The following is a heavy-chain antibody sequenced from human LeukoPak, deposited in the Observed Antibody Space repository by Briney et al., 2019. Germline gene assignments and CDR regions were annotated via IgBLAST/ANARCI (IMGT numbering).Heavy chain of an antibody. Sequence: GGSLRLSCVTSGLAFSSYSMHWVRQAPGKGLEWVGVISYDGSDEYYTDSVKGRFTISRDNSKNTVYLQMNSLRADDTAVYYCARDFTPEWFDIHWGQGTLVTVS. V-gene: IGHV3-30*04. CDR2: ISYDGSDE. J-gene: IGHJ4*02. D-gene: IGHD3-3*01. CDR3: ARDFTPEWFDIH. CDR1: GLAFSSYS.